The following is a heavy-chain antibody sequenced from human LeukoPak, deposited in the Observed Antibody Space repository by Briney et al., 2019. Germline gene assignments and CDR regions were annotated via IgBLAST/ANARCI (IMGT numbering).Heavy chain of an antibody. CDR3: ARTYCSGGTCYQTYDC. CDR1: GGSISSGDYN. D-gene: IGHD2-15*01. J-gene: IGHJ4*02. V-gene: IGHV4-30-4*01. Sequence: SETLSLTCSVSGGSISSGDYNWSWIRQPPGKGLEWIGYIYYSGSTYYNPSLESRVTISVDTSKNQFSLKLTSVTAAHTAVYYCARTYCSGGTCYQTYDCWGQGTLVTVSS. CDR2: IYYSGST.